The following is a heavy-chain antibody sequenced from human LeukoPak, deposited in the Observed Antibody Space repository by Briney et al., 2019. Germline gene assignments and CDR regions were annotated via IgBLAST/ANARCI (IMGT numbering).Heavy chain of an antibody. Sequence: SETLSLTCTVSGASISSYYWSWIRQPPGKGLEWIGYIYYSGSTNYNPSLKSRVTISVDTSKNQFSLKLSSVTAADTAVYYCARDRLRDGYSDYWGQGTLVTVSS. CDR1: GASISSYY. V-gene: IGHV4-59*01. CDR3: ARDRLRDGYSDY. CDR2: IYYSGST. D-gene: IGHD5-24*01. J-gene: IGHJ4*02.